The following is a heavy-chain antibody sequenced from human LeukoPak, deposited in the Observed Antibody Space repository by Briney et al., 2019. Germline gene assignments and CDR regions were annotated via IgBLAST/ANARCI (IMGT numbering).Heavy chain of an antibody. CDR2: INHSGST. CDR3: ARGYGDCYDSSGYDAFDI. V-gene: IGHV4-34*01. Sequence: SETLSLTCAVYGGSFGANYWSWIRQPPGKGLEWIGEINHSGSTTYNPSLKSRVTISVDTSKNQFSLNLNSVTAADTAVYYCARGYGDCYDSSGYDAFDIWGQGTMVTGSS. D-gene: IGHD3-22*01. CDR1: GGSFGANY. J-gene: IGHJ3*02.